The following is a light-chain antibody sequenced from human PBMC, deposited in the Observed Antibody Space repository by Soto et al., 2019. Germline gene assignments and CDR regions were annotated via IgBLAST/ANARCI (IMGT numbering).Light chain of an antibody. CDR3: QQYGSSPQT. Sequence: EIVLTQSPGTLSLSPGERATLSCRASQSVSSSYLAWYQQQPGQPPMLLIYGASSRAAGIPDRFSGSGSGTDFTLTITSLEPEDFAVYYCQQYGSSPQTFGQGTKVEIK. CDR1: QSVSSSY. J-gene: IGKJ2*01. V-gene: IGKV3-20*01. CDR2: GAS.